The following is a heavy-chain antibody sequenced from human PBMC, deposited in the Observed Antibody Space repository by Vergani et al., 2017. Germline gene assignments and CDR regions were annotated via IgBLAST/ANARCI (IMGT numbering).Heavy chain of an antibody. J-gene: IGHJ4*02. CDR3: ARGSGSYYPVYFDY. CDR2: ISWNSGSI. V-gene: IGHV3-9*01. CDR1: GFTFDVHA. Sequence: EVQLVESGGGLVQPGRSLRLSCAASGFTFDVHAMHWVRQAPGKGLEWVSGISWNSGSIGYADSVKGRFTISRDNAKNSLYLQMNSLRAEDTALYYCARGSGSYYPVYFDYWGQGTLVTVSS. D-gene: IGHD3-10*01.